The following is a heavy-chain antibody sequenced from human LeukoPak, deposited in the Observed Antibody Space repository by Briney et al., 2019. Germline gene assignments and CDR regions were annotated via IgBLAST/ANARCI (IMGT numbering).Heavy chain of an antibody. CDR3: AKAQGYSYGLQYYYGMDV. CDR1: GFTVSSNY. J-gene: IGHJ6*02. D-gene: IGHD5-18*01. V-gene: IGHV3-66*01. CDR2: IYSGGST. Sequence: GGSLRLSCAASGFTVSSNYMSWVRQAPGKGLEWVSVIYSGGSTYYADSVKGRFTISRDNSKNTLYLQMNSLRAEDTAVYYCAKAQGYSYGLQYYYGMDVWGQGTTVTVSS.